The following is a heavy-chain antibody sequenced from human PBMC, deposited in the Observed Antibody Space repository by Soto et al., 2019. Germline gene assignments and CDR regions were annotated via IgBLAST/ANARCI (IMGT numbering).Heavy chain of an antibody. CDR2: IYWDDDK. CDR1: GFSLTTSGVG. V-gene: IGHV2-5*02. D-gene: IGHD3-10*01. J-gene: IGHJ5*02. Sequence: QITLKESGPTLVKPTQTLTLTCTFSGFSLTTSGVGVGWIRQPPGKALEWLALIYWDDDKRYSPSLKNRLTIPKDTSKNQVVLTMTNMDPVDTATYYCAHDYYSASSTSMRKCNWFDPWGQGTLVTVSS. CDR3: AHDYYSASSTSMRKCNWFDP.